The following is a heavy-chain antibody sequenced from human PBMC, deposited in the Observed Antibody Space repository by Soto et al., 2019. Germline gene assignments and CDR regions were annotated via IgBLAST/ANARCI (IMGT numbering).Heavy chain of an antibody. J-gene: IGHJ5*02. CDR1: GGPVSNND. CDR3: ARARDGYNFLYDPT. V-gene: IGHV3-53*01. CDR2: SYSGGST. Sequence: GGLLRRPYGSVGGPVSNNDVRLVRPAPGKGLEWVSVSYSGGSTDYADSVKGRFTISRDNSKNTLYLQMNSLRADDTAVYYCARARDGYNFLYDPTCGQGTLVTGSS. D-gene: IGHD5-12*01.